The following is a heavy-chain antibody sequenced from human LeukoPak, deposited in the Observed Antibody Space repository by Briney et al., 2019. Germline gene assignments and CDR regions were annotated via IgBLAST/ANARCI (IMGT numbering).Heavy chain of an antibody. CDR3: ARPKRGYSYGYNY. CDR2: INHSGST. Sequence: SETLSLTCAVYGGSFSVYYWSWIRQPPGKGLEWIGEINHSGSTNYNPSLKSRVTISVDTSKNQFSLKLSSVTAADTAVYYCARPKRGYSYGYNYWGQGTLVTVSS. CDR1: GGSFSVYY. V-gene: IGHV4-34*01. J-gene: IGHJ4*02. D-gene: IGHD5-18*01.